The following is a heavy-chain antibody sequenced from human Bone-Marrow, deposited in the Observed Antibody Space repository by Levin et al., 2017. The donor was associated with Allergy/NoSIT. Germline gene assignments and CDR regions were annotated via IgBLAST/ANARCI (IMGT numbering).Heavy chain of an antibody. J-gene: IGHJ4*02. V-gene: IGHV3-11*01. CDR2: ISKDSYRR. D-gene: IGHD3-16*01. CDR1: GFDFSDYY. CDR3: ARDGGLVDY. Sequence: GGSLRLSCEASGFDFSDYYMSWFRQAPGKGLEWVAYISKDSYRRYYADSVRGRFTISRDNNKDTLYLQMNSLRDDDTAVYFCARDGGLVDYWGRGTLVTVSS.